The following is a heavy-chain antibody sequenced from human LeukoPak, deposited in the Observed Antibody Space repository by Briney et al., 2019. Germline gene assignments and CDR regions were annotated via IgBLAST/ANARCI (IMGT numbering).Heavy chain of an antibody. CDR3: ARVLLVHDYYYGMDV. CDR2: ISSGSSFI. CDR1: GFTFSTYN. V-gene: IGHV3-21*01. D-gene: IGHD3-16*01. Sequence: GGSLRLSCAASGFTFSTYNMNWVRQAPGKGLEWVSSISSGSSFIYYAGSVKGRFTISRDNAKNSLYLQMSSLRAEDTAVYYCARVLLVHDYYYGMDVWGQGTTVTVSS. J-gene: IGHJ6*02.